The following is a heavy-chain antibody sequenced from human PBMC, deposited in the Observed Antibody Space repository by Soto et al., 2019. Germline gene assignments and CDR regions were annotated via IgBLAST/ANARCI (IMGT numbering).Heavy chain of an antibody. J-gene: IGHJ4*02. D-gene: IGHD1-26*01. V-gene: IGHV3-30*18. CDR2: ISYYGTNE. CDR1: GFTVSGYG. Sequence: QVQLVESGGGVVQPGRSQRLSCEASGFTVSGYGMHWVRQAPGKGLEWVAVISYYGTNEYYEDSVKGRFTISRDNSKNTLYLQMNSLRIEDTAVYFCAKEDPSGRYSLDYWGQGSQVTVSS. CDR3: AKEDPSGRYSLDY.